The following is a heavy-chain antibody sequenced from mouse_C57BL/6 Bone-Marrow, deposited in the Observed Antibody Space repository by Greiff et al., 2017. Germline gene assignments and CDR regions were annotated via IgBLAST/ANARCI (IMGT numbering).Heavy chain of an antibody. V-gene: IGHV5-9-1*02. Sequence: EVKLMESGEGLVKPGGSLKLSCAASGFTFSSYAMSWVRQTPEKRLEWVAYISSGGDYIYYADTVKGRFTISRDNARNTLYLQMSSLKSEDTAMYYCTRDPYSNYPYYAMDYWGQGTSVTVSS. CDR3: TRDPYSNYPYYAMDY. D-gene: IGHD2-5*01. CDR1: GFTFSSYA. CDR2: ISSGGDYI. J-gene: IGHJ4*01.